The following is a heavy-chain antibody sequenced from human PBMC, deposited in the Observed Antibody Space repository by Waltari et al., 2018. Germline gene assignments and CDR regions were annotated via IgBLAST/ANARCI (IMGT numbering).Heavy chain of an antibody. CDR3: ARVLRSRTNYYFYYMDV. CDR2: IRFISGYI. Sequence: EVQLVESGGGLVQPGGSLRLSCAASGFTFSSNSMNWVCQAPGNGLGWVSYIRFISGYIYYADSVKGRFTISRDNAKNSLYLQIDSLRHEDAAVYYCARVLRSRTNYYFYYMDVWGKGTTVTVSS. D-gene: IGHD2-15*01. J-gene: IGHJ6*03. CDR1: GFTFSSNS. V-gene: IGHV3-48*02.